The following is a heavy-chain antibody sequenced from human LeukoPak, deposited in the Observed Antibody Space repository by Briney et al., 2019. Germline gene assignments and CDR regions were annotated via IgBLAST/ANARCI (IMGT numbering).Heavy chain of an antibody. CDR2: ISTDGSET. CDR3: ATCSGGRCYSKGFDY. J-gene: IGHJ4*02. V-gene: IGHV3-74*01. CDR1: GFSFSSYW. D-gene: IGHD2-15*01. Sequence: GGSLRLSCAASGFSFSSYWMHCVRQAPGKGLAWVSCISTDGSETRYAGSVKGRFTISRDNAKNTLYLQMNSLTAEDTAVYYCATCSGGRCYSKGFDYWGQGTLVTVSS.